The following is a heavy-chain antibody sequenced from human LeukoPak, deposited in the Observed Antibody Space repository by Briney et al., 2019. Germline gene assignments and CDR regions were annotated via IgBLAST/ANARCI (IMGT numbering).Heavy chain of an antibody. CDR3: ARVRYYYDSSGYPEYAFDI. CDR2: INPNSGGA. Sequence: ASVKVSCKASGYTFTSYGINWVRQAPGQGLEWMGWINPNSGGANYAQKFQGRVTMTRDTSISTAYMELSRLRSDDTAVYYCARVRYYYDSSGYPEYAFDIWGQGTMVTVSS. D-gene: IGHD3-22*01. CDR1: GYTFTSYG. V-gene: IGHV1-2*02. J-gene: IGHJ3*02.